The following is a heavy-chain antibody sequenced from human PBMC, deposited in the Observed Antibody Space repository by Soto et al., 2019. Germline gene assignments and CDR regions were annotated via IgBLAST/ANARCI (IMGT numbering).Heavy chain of an antibody. J-gene: IGHJ3*02. CDR2: IYPGDSDT. CDR3: AISSPSAFDI. V-gene: IGHV5-51*01. Sequence: GESLKISWKGSGCSFTSYWIGWVLQMPGKGLEWMGIIYPGDSDTRYSPSFQGQVTISADKSISTAYLQWSSLKASDTAMYYCAISSPSAFDIWGQGTMISVSS. CDR1: GCSFTSYW. D-gene: IGHD2-15*01.